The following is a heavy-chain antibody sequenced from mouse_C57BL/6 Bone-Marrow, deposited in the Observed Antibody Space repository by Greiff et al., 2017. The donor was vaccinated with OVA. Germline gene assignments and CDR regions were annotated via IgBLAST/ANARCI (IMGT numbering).Heavy chain of an antibody. V-gene: IGHV1-72*01. CDR2: IDPNSGGT. Sequence: QVQLKQPGAELVKPGASVKLSCKASGYTFTSYWMHWVKQRPGRGLEWIGRIDPNSGGTKYNEKFKSKATLTVDKPSSTAYMQLSSLTSEDSAVYYCARRDAVAAPWFAYWGQGTLVTVSA. CDR1: GYTFTSYW. J-gene: IGHJ3*01. CDR3: ARRDAVAAPWFAY. D-gene: IGHD1-1*01.